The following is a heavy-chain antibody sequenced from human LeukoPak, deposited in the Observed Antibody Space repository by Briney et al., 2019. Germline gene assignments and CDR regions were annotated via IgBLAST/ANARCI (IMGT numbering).Heavy chain of an antibody. D-gene: IGHD6-13*01. V-gene: IGHV4-39*07. J-gene: IGHJ4*02. CDR3: ARAGRSRKGSSSWFFDY. CDR2: IYYSGST. Sequence: SETLSLTCTVSGGSISSSSYYWGWIRQPPGKGLEWNGSIYYSGSTYYNPSLKSRVTISVDTSKNQFSLKLSSVTAADTAVYYCARAGRSRKGSSSWFFDYWGQGTLVTVSS. CDR1: GGSISSSSYY.